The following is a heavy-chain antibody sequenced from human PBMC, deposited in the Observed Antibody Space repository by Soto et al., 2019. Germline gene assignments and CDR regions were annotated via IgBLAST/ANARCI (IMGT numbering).Heavy chain of an antibody. D-gene: IGHD6-19*01. CDR2: IKQDGSEK. J-gene: IGHJ4*02. CDR3: VREYSSASIPFDY. Sequence: EVQLVESGGGLVQPGGSLRLSCAASGFTFSSYWMSWVRQAPGKGLEWVANIKQDGSEKYYVDSVKGRFTISRDNAKNSLYLQMNSLRAEDTAVYYCVREYSSASIPFDYWGQGTLVTVSS. CDR1: GFTFSSYW. V-gene: IGHV3-7*01.